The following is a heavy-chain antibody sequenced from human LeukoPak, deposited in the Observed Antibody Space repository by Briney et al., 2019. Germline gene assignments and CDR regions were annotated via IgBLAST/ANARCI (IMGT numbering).Heavy chain of an antibody. Sequence: PGGSLRLSCAASGFTFDDYAMHWVRQAPGKGLEWVVGIRGSRGHTSYANSVEGRFTISRDNSKNTLSLQMNSLRAEDTAVYYCVKGIRGYFYNMDVWGQGTTVTVSS. CDR2: IRGSRGHT. V-gene: IGHV3-23*01. D-gene: IGHD2-21*01. CDR1: GFTFDDYA. CDR3: VKGIRGYFYNMDV. J-gene: IGHJ6*02.